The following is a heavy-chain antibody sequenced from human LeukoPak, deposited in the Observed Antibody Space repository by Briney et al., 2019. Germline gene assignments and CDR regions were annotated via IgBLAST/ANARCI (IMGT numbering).Heavy chain of an antibody. V-gene: IGHV4-31*03. D-gene: IGHD2-21*02. Sequence: SETLSLTCTVSGGSISSGGYYWSWIRQHPGKGLEWIGYTYYSGSTYYNPSLKSRVTISVDTSKNQFSLKLSSVTAADTAVYYCARVVVVTATPRYFDYWGQGTLVTVSS. J-gene: IGHJ4*02. CDR1: GGSISSGGYY. CDR2: TYYSGST. CDR3: ARVVVVTATPRYFDY.